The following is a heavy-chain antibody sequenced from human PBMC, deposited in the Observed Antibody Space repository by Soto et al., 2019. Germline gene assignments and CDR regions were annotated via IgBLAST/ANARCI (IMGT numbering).Heavy chain of an antibody. D-gene: IGHD2-21*02. J-gene: IGHJ4*02. V-gene: IGHV3-30*09. Sequence: DSEKGRFAISRDNSKNTLYLQMNSLRVGDAAVYYCARGPLAFCGGDCYHFDYWGQGTLVTVSS. CDR3: ARGPLAFCGGDCYHFDY.